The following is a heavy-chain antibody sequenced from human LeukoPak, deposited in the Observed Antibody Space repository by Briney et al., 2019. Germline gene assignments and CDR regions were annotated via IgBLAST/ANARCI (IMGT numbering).Heavy chain of an antibody. V-gene: IGHV4-38-2*02. CDR3: ARVTGQFYFYYYMDV. CDR2: IYHSGST. Sequence: PSETLSLTCTVSGYSISSGYFWGWIRQPPGKGLEWIGTIYHSGSTYYNASLESRVTISVDTSKNQFSLKLSSVTAADTAVYYCARVTGQFYFYYYMDVWGKGTTVTVSS. CDR1: GYSISSGYF. D-gene: IGHD7-27*01. J-gene: IGHJ6*03.